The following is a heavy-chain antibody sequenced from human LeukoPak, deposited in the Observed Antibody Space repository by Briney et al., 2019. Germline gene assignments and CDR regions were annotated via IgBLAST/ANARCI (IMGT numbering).Heavy chain of an antibody. CDR1: GGTFSSYA. V-gene: IGHV1-69*04. CDR3: ARESGGGYSGYGPFDY. Sequence: SVKVSCKASGGTFSSYAISWVRQAPGQGLEWMGRIIPILGIANYAQKFQGRVTITADKSTSTAYMELSSLRSEDTAVYYCARESGGGYSGYGPFDYWGQGTLVTVSS. J-gene: IGHJ4*02. CDR2: IIPILGIA. D-gene: IGHD5-12*01.